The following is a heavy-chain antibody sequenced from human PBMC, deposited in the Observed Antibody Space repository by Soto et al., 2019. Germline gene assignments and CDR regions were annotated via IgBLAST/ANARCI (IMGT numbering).Heavy chain of an antibody. J-gene: IGHJ3*02. CDR3: ARVSYSRAFDI. Sequence: LRVSCAASGLTFSSYEMNWVRQAPGKGLEWVSYISTSGSTIYNADSVKGRFTISRDNTKNSLYLQMNSLRAEVTAVYYCARVSYSRAFDIWGQGTKVTVS. V-gene: IGHV3-48*03. CDR2: ISTSGSTI. D-gene: IGHD2-15*01. CDR1: GLTFSSYE.